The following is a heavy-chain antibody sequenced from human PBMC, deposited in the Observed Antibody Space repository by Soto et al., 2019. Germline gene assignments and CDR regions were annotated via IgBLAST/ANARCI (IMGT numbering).Heavy chain of an antibody. Sequence: PSETLSLTCAVSSGSISSSNWWSWVRRPPGKGLEWIGEIYHSGSTNYNPSLKSRVTISVDKSKNQFSLKLSSVTAADTAVYYCARLRTGYCSSTSCYGTLDPWGQGTLVTVSS. V-gene: IGHV4-4*02. CDR3: ARLRTGYCSSTSCYGTLDP. J-gene: IGHJ5*02. D-gene: IGHD2-2*01. CDR1: SGSISSSNW. CDR2: IYHSGST.